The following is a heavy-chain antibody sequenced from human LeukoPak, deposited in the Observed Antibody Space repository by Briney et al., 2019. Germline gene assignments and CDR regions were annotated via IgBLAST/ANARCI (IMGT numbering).Heavy chain of an antibody. CDR1: GYTFTTHD. CDR2: ISAYNGYT. V-gene: IGHV1-18*01. CDR3: ARVGTGTRSFDS. J-gene: IGHJ4*02. D-gene: IGHD1/OR15-1a*01. Sequence: ASVKVSCKTSGYTFTTHDINWVRQAPGQGLEWMGRISAYNGYTNYGRGFQGSVTMTTNTSTNTAYMELRSLRSDDTAVYYCARVGTGTRSFDSWGQGTLVTVSS.